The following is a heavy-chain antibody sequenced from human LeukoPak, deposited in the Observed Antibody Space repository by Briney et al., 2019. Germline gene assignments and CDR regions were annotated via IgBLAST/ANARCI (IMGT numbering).Heavy chain of an antibody. D-gene: IGHD6-19*01. V-gene: IGHV3-23*01. CDR1: GFTFSSYA. CDR3: AKCSGYSSGWYSDY. Sequence: GGSLRLSCAASGFTFSSYAMSWVRQAPGKGLEWVSAISGSGGSTYYADSVKGRFTISRDNSKNTLYLQMNSLRAEDTAVYYCAKCSGYSSGWYSDYWGQGTLVTVSS. J-gene: IGHJ4*02. CDR2: ISGSGGST.